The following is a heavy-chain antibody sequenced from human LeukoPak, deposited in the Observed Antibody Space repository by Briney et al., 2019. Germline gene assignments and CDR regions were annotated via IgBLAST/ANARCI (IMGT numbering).Heavy chain of an antibody. Sequence: PGGSLRLSCAASGFTFSSYAMSWIRQPAGKGLEWIGRIYTSGSTNYNPSLKSRVTMSVDTPKNQFSLKLSSVTAADTAVYYCARERRSSSWPFDYWGQGTLVTVSS. D-gene: IGHD6-13*01. CDR3: ARERRSSSWPFDY. CDR1: GFTFSSYA. J-gene: IGHJ4*02. V-gene: IGHV4-4*07. CDR2: IYTSGST.